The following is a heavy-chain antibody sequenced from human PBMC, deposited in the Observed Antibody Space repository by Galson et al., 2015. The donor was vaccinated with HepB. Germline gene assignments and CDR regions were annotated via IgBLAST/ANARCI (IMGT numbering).Heavy chain of an antibody. CDR1: GFTVSSNY. CDR2: IYSGGST. Sequence: SLRLSCAASGFTVSSNYMSWVRQAPGKGLEWVSVIYSGGSTYYADSVKGRFTISRDNSKNTLYLQMNSLRAEDTAVYYCARDRGGGGDKGLDVWGQGTTVTVSS. J-gene: IGHJ6*02. V-gene: IGHV3-53*01. CDR3: ARDRGGGGDKGLDV. D-gene: IGHD2-21*02.